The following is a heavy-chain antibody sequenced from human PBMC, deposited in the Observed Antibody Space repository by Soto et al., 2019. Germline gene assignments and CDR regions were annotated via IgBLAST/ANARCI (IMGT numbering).Heavy chain of an antibody. V-gene: IGHV3-15*01. CDR1: GLIFSDVW. CDR3: DLATYSSSWYEGFDY. Sequence: PGGSLRLSCAASGLIFSDVWMTWVRQAPGKGLEWVGRIKTKPDDGTIDYAAPVRGRFTISRDNAKNSLYLQMNSLRAEDTAVYYCDLATYSSSWYEGFDYWGHGTLVTVSS. CDR2: IKTKPDDGTI. D-gene: IGHD6-13*01. J-gene: IGHJ4*01.